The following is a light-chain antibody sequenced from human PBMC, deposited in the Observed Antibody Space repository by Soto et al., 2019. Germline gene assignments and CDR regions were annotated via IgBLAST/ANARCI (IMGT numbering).Light chain of an antibody. Sequence: QSALTQPASVSGSPGQTITISCTGTSSDVGAYNYVSWYQQHPGKAPKLMIYEVSNRPSGVSDRFSGSKSGNTASLTISGLQAADEADYYCNSYVGSNNYVFGTGTKATVL. CDR3: NSYVGSNNYV. CDR2: EVS. V-gene: IGLV2-14*01. J-gene: IGLJ1*01. CDR1: SSDVGAYNY.